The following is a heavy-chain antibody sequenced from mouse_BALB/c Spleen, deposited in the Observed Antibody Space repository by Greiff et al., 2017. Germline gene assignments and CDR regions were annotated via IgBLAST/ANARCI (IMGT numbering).Heavy chain of an antibody. J-gene: IGHJ2*01. CDR3: AIDSRYYYGHDY. Sequence: QVQLKESGPGLLAPSQILSITCTVFGFSLTSYGVHWVRQPPGKGLEWLGVIWAGGSTNYNSALMSRLSISKDISKRQVFLKMNSLQTYVTAMYYCAIDSRYYYGHDYWGQGTTLT. CDR1: GFSLTSYG. CDR2: IWAGGST. V-gene: IGHV2-9*02. D-gene: IGHD1-1*01.